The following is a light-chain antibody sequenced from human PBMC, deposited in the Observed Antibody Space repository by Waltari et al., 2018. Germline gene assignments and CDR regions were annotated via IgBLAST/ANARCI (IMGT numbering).Light chain of an antibody. V-gene: IGLV1-44*01. CDR2: SNT. Sequence: QSALTQPPSASGTPGQTVTIFCSGGNSNIGSNVVNWYQQVPGTAPKPLIYSNTYRPSGVPDRFSGSKSGTSASLAISGIQSDDEGDYYCATWDDRLTGVVFGGGTQVTVL. J-gene: IGLJ2*01. CDR1: NSNIGSNV. CDR3: ATWDDRLTGVV.